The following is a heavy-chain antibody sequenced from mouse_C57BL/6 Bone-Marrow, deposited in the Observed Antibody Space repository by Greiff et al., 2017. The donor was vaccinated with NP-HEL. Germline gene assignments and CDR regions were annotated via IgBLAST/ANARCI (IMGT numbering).Heavy chain of an antibody. Sequence: QVQLKESGPGLVAPSQSLSITCTVSGFSLTSYGVHWVRQPPGKGLEWLVVIWSDGSTTYNSALKSRLSISKDNSKSQVFLKMNILQTDDTAMYYCARHAPSYYYGSSYDAMDYWGQGTSVTVSS. CDR2: IWSDGST. V-gene: IGHV2-6-1*01. CDR3: ARHAPSYYYGSSYDAMDY. J-gene: IGHJ4*01. CDR1: GFSLTSYG. D-gene: IGHD1-1*01.